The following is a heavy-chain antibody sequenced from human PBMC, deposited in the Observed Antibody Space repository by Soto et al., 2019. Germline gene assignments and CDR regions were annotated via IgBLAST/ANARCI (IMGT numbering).Heavy chain of an antibody. CDR1: GYTFASYG. Sequence: HVQLVQSGAEVKTPGASVKVSFKASGYTFASYGISWVRQAPGQGLEWLGWISAYNGNTNYAQQLQGRVTMAKDTAPSTAYMELRGLRSDDTAVYYCARDRPPYSSSAGGFDPWGQGTLVTVSS. CDR3: ARDRPPYSSSAGGFDP. D-gene: IGHD6-6*01. CDR2: ISAYNGNT. V-gene: IGHV1-18*01. J-gene: IGHJ5*02.